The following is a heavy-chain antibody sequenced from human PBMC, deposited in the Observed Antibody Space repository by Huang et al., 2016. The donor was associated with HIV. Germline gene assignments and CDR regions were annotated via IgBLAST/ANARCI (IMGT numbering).Heavy chain of an antibody. CDR3: ARARGFLYDSTGYYSRYYFDS. CDR1: GFNFNNYD. J-gene: IGHJ4*02. D-gene: IGHD3-22*01. CDR2: MNHKIGNT. V-gene: IGHV1-8*03. Sequence: QVQLVQSGAEVKKPGASVKVSCKASGFNFNNYDFNWVRQASGQGLEWMGWMNHKIGNTGYAQKFQGRVTSTRNTSITTAYMELRSLRSEDTAVYYCARARGFLYDSTGYYSRYYFDSWGQGTLVTISS.